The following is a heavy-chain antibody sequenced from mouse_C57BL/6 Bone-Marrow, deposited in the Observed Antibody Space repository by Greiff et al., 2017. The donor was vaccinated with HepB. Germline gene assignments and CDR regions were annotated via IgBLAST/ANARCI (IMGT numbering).Heavy chain of an antibody. CDR3: ARHGLRLRVPWFAY. D-gene: IGHD2-4*01. CDR2: INPNNGGI. J-gene: IGHJ3*01. V-gene: IGHV1-26*01. CDR1: GYTFTDYY. Sequence: EVQLQQSGPELVKPGASVKISCKASGYTFTDYYMNWVKQSHGKSLEWIGDINPNNGGISYNQKFKGKATLTVDKSSSTAYMELRSLTSEDSAVYYCARHGLRLRVPWFAYWGQGTLVTVSA.